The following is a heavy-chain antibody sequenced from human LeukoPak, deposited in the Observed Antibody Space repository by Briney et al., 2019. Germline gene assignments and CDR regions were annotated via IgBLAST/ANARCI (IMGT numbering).Heavy chain of an antibody. V-gene: IGHV3-7*05. J-gene: IGHJ6*02. CDR1: GFTFNIYW. D-gene: IGHD4-17*01. Sequence: GGSLRLSCTASGFTFNIYWMFWVRQAPGKGLERVATIKQDGGERYYVDSVRGRFIISRENDENSLYLQMNSLRGEDTAVYYCARNDYGAQTPSDVWGQGTTVTVSS. CDR3: ARNDYGAQTPSDV. CDR2: IKQDGGER.